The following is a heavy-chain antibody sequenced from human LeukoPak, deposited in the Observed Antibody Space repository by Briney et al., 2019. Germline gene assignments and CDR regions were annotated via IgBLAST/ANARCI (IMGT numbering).Heavy chain of an antibody. Sequence: KASETLSLTCAVYGGSFSGYYWSWLRQPPGKGLEWIGEINHSGSTNYNPSLKSRVTISVDTSKNQFSLQLSSVTAADTAVYYCARGGGEDFWSGYYGYGMDVWGQGTTVTVSS. J-gene: IGHJ6*02. V-gene: IGHV4-34*01. CDR3: ARGGGEDFWSGYYGYGMDV. CDR1: GGSFSGYY. D-gene: IGHD3-3*01. CDR2: INHSGST.